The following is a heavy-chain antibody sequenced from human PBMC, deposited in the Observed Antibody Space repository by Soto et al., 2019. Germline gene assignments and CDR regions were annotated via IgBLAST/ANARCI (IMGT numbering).Heavy chain of an antibody. CDR3: ARDPGSSTSYFNWFDP. V-gene: IGHV4-31*03. Sequence: PSETPSLTCTVSGGSISSGGYYWSWIRQHPGKGLEWIGYIYYSGSTYYNPSLKSRVTISVDTSKNQFSLKLSSVTAADTAVYYCARDPGSSTSYFNWFDPWGQGTLVTVSS. J-gene: IGHJ5*02. CDR1: GGSISSGGYY. D-gene: IGHD2-2*01. CDR2: IYYSGST.